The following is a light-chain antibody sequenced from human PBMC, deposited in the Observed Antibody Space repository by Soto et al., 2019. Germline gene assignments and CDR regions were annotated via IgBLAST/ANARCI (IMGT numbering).Light chain of an antibody. Sequence: EIVLTHAPAPLALSPGERATLSCRASQSVSSYLAWYQQKRGQAPRLLIYDASNRATGIPARFSGSGTGTDFTLTIRSLEPEDFAGDYCQQRSNWLTFGGGTKVEI. V-gene: IGKV3-11*01. J-gene: IGKJ4*01. CDR3: QQRSNWLT. CDR1: QSVSSY. CDR2: DAS.